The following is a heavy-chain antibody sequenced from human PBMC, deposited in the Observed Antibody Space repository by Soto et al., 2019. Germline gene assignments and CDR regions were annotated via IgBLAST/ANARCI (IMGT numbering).Heavy chain of an antibody. V-gene: IGHV1-2*04. CDR1: GYTFTGYY. Sequence: QVPLVQSGAEVKKPGASVKVSCKASGYTFTGYYMHWVRQAPGQGLEWMGWINPNSGGTNYAQKFQGWVTMTRDTSISTAYMELSRLRSDDTAVYYCARGSPGIAAAGTGFWFDPWGQGTLVTVSS. CDR3: ARGSPGIAAAGTGFWFDP. D-gene: IGHD6-13*01. CDR2: INPNSGGT. J-gene: IGHJ5*02.